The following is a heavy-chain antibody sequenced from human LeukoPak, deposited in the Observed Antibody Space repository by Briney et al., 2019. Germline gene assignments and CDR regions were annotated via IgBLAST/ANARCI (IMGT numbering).Heavy chain of an antibody. V-gene: IGHV1-18*01. Sequence: ASVKVSCKASGYTFTSYGISWVRQAPGQGLEWMGWISAYNGNTNYAQKLQGRVTMTTDTSTSTAYMELRSLRSDDTAVYYCARDYLRQGYFDWLSHDAFDIWGQGTMVTVSS. CDR3: ARDYLRQGYFDWLSHDAFDI. J-gene: IGHJ3*02. CDR1: GYTFTSYG. CDR2: ISAYNGNT. D-gene: IGHD3-9*01.